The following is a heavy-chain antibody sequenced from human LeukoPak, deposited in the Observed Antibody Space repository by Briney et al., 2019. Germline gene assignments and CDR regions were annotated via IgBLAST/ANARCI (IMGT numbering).Heavy chain of an antibody. Sequence: GRSLRPSCAASGFTFVSYAMHWVRQAPGKGLEWVAVIPYDGRNNSYPDPVKGLFTISRDNSKNTVYLKMNSLRAGDTGVYYCAKGGQMMVEVARRGAFDIWGQGTMVTVSS. CDR2: IPYDGRNN. J-gene: IGHJ3*02. CDR3: AKGGQMMVEVARRGAFDI. V-gene: IGHV3-30*04. D-gene: IGHD1-1*01. CDR1: GFTFVSYA.